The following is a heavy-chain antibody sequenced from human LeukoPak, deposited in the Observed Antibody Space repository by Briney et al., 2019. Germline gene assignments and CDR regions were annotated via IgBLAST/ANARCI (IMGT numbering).Heavy chain of an antibody. CDR1: GGSITDSN. J-gene: IGHJ4*02. CDR2: IFYTGDT. Sequence: SQTLSLTCSVSGGSITDSNWSWIRQPPGKGLEWIGYIFYTGDTNSNPSLKSRVTVSLDTSKNQFSLRLTSVTAADTAVYYCARHPFATPFDYWGLGILVTVSS. CDR3: ARHPFATPFDY. D-gene: IGHD2-15*01. V-gene: IGHV4-59*08.